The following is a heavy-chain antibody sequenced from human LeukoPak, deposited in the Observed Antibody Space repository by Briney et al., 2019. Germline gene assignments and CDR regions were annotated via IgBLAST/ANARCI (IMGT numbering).Heavy chain of an antibody. CDR1: GGTFSSYT. V-gene: IGHV1-69*06. CDR2: IIPIFGTA. J-gene: IGHJ4*02. Sequence: SVKVSCKASGGTFSSYTITWVRQAPGQGLEWMGGIIPIFGTANYAQKFQGRVTITADKSTSTAYMELSSLRSEDTAVYYCARGLLYYYDSSGSNNGEYYFDYWGQGTLVTVSS. CDR3: ARGLLYYYDSSGSNNGEYYFDY. D-gene: IGHD3-22*01.